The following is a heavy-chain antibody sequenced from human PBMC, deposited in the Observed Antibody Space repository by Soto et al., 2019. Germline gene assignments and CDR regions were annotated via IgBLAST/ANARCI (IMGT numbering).Heavy chain of an antibody. V-gene: IGHV2-5*01. CDR2: INWNDDE. J-gene: IGHJ3*02. Sequence: QLTLKESGPTLVKPTQTLTLTCTFSGFSLNTRAVGVGWIRQAPGKALELLALINWNDDERYSPSLKDRLTITKDTAKNHVVLTMTNIGPVDTATYYCAHRHDLGGFDIWGQGTAVTVSS. CDR3: AHRHDLGGFDI. D-gene: IGHD2-15*01. CDR1: GFSLNTRAVG.